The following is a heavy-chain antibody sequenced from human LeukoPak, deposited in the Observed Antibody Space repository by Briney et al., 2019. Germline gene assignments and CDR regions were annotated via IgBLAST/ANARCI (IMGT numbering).Heavy chain of an antibody. CDR2: ISSSSSYI. CDR3: ARDPVVVVVAATPDPYFDY. CDR1: GFTFSSYS. Sequence: PGGSLRLSCAASGFTFSSYSMNWVRQAPGKGLEWVSSISSSSSYIYYADSVKGRFTISRDNAKNSLYLQMNSLRAEDTAVYYCARDPVVVVVAATPDPYFDYWGQGTLVTVSS. V-gene: IGHV3-21*01. J-gene: IGHJ4*02. D-gene: IGHD2-15*01.